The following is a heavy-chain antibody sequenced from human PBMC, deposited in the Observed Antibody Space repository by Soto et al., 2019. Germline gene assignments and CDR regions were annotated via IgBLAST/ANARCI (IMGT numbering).Heavy chain of an antibody. CDR1: GYSFTSYW. V-gene: IGHV5-10-1*01. J-gene: IGHJ6*02. CDR2: IDPSDSYT. D-gene: IGHD6-13*01. Sequence: GESLKISCKGSGYSFTSYWISWVRQMPGKGLEWMGRIDPSDSYTNYSPSFQGHVTISADKSISTAYLQWSSLKASDTAMYYCARRKASSSSYYYYYGMHVWGQGTTVTVSS. CDR3: ARRKASSSSYYYYYGMHV.